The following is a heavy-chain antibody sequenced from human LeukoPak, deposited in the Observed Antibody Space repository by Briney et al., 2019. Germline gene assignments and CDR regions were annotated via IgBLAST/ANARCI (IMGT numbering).Heavy chain of an antibody. CDR2: IYYSGST. Sequence: PSETLSLTCTVSGGSISNYYWSWIRQPPGKGREWIGYIYYSGSTNYNPSLKRRVTTSVDTSKNQFFLKLNSVTAADTAVYYCARGPNRYSSGWYYFDNWGQGTLVTVSS. CDR1: GGSISNYY. J-gene: IGHJ4*02. D-gene: IGHD6-19*01. V-gene: IGHV4-59*01. CDR3: ARGPNRYSSGWYYFDN.